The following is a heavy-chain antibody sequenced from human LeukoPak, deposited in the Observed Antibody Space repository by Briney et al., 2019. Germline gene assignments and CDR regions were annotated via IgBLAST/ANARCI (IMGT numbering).Heavy chain of an antibody. J-gene: IGHJ4*02. D-gene: IGHD5-12*01. Sequence: GGSLRLSCAASGFTFSSYSMNWVRQAPGKGLEWVSSISSSGSYIYYADSVKGRFTISRDNAKNSLYLRMNGLRAEDTAVYYCARGYSGYVGVPADYWGQGTLVTVSS. V-gene: IGHV3-21*01. CDR1: GFTFSSYS. CDR3: ARGYSGYVGVPADY. CDR2: ISSSGSYI.